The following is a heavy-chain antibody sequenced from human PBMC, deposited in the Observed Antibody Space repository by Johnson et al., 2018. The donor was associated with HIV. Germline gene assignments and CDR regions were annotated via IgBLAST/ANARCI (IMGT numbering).Heavy chain of an antibody. D-gene: IGHD2-15*01. Sequence: QVQLVESGGGVVQPERSLRLSCSASAFTFSRHAMHWVRQAPGKGPEWVACISYDGSNKYYADSVKGRFTISRDNSKNTLYLQMQSLRAEDTAVYYCARTSCSGARCLGYDPFDVWGQGTMVTVSS. J-gene: IGHJ3*01. CDR1: AFTFSRHA. CDR2: ISYDGSNK. V-gene: IGHV3-30*04. CDR3: ARTSCSGARCLGYDPFDV.